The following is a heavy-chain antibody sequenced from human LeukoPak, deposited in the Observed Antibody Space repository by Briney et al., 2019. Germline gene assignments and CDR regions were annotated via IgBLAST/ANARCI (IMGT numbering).Heavy chain of an antibody. V-gene: IGHV3-21*01. CDR2: ISSSSSYI. CDR1: GFTFSSYS. Sequence: GGSLRLSCAASGFTFSSYSMNWVRQAPGKGLEWVSSISSSSSYIYYADSVKGRFTISRDNAKNSLYLQMNSLRAEDTAVYYCASDIAVAGTSYYYYGMDVWGQGTTVTVSS. J-gene: IGHJ6*02. CDR3: ASDIAVAGTSYYYYGMDV. D-gene: IGHD6-19*01.